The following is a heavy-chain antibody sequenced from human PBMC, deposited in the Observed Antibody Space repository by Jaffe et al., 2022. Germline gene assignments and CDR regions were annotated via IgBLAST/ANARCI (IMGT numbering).Heavy chain of an antibody. Sequence: QVQLVQSGSEIKKPGSSVKVSCKATGGTFNNFAISWVRQAPGQGLEWIGGIIPMFETVNSAQKFQGRVTLTADESTSTVYMEMSSLRADDTAVYYCAKDRSDMAAMNDAFDIWGQGTLVTTSS. CDR3: AKDRSDMAAMNDAFDI. D-gene: IGHD2-2*01. J-gene: IGHJ3*02. V-gene: IGHV1-69*12. CDR1: GGTFNNFA. CDR2: IIPMFETV.